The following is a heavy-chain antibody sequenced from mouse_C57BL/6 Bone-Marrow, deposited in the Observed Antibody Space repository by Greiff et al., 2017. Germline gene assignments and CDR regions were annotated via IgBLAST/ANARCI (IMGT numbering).Heavy chain of an antibody. J-gene: IGHJ4*01. D-gene: IGHD2-1*01. CDR1: GFTFSSYG. CDR3: ARHLYCGNYGFYAMYY. CDR2: IISGGSYN. Sequence: EVMLVESGGDLVKPGGSLKLSCAASGFTFSSYGMSWVRPTPDKRLEWVATIISGGSYNDYPDSVKGRFTIPRDNAKNTLYLQMSRLKSEDTSLYYCARHLYCGNYGFYAMYYWGQGTSVTVSS. V-gene: IGHV5-6*01.